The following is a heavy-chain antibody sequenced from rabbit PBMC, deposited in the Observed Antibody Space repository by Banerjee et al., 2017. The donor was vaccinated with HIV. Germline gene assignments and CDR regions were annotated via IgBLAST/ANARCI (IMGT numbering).Heavy chain of an antibody. CDR1: GFDLSSYYY. CDR3: ARDLAGVIGWNFNL. CDR2: IGTNSGIT. V-gene: IGHV1S43*01. Sequence: QEQLEESGGGLVKPEGSLTLTRKASGFDLSSYYYMCWVRQAPGKGLEWIACIGTNSGITWYASWVNGRFTISRSTSLNTVPLQMTSLTAADTATYFCARDLAGVIGWNFNLWGPGTLVTVS. D-gene: IGHD4-1*01. J-gene: IGHJ4*01.